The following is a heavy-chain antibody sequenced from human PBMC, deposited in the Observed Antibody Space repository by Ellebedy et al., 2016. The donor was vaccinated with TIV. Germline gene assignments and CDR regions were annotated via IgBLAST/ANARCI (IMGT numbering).Heavy chain of an antibody. Sequence: GSLRLXXNVSGGSISGSGFHWAWIRQPPGKGLEWIGSIYYSGSTYYNSSLKSRVTLSVDTSKNQFSLKLSSLTAADTAVYYCARVNTWQPSGWLDPWGQGILVTVSS. CDR3: ARVNTWQPSGWLDP. J-gene: IGHJ5*02. D-gene: IGHD5-18*01. CDR1: GGSISGSGFH. V-gene: IGHV4-39*07. CDR2: IYYSGST.